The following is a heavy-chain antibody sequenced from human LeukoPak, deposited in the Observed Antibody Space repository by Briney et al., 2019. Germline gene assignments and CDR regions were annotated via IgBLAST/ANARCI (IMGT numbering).Heavy chain of an antibody. Sequence: SETLSLTCTVSGGSISSYYWSWIRQPPGKGLEWIGYIYYSGSTNYNPSLKSRVTISVDTSKNQFSPKLSSVTAADTAVYYCASYSYYYDSSGYFDYWGQGTLVTVSS. CDR1: GGSISSYY. D-gene: IGHD3-22*01. CDR2: IYYSGST. V-gene: IGHV4-59*01. CDR3: ASYSYYYDSSGYFDY. J-gene: IGHJ4*02.